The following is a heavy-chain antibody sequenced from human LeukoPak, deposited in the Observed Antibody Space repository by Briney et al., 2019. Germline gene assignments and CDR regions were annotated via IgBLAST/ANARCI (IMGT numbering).Heavy chain of an antibody. CDR3: ARLKDYRSLFVC. D-gene: IGHD3-10*01. CDR2: IKQDGREK. Sequence: GSLTLSCAASGFTFSSYWMTWVRQTPGKGLDWVATIKQDGREKYNADSVRGRFTVTRDNAKNSLYLQMNSLRAEDTAVYYCARLKDYRSLFVCWGQGSLVTVSS. CDR1: GFTFSSYW. V-gene: IGHV3-7*02. J-gene: IGHJ4*02.